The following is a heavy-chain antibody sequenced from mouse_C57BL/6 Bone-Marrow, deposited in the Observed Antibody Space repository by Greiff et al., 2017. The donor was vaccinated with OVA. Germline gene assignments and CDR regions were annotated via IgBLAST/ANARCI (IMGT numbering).Heavy chain of an antibody. J-gene: IGHJ1*03. D-gene: IGHD1-1*01. V-gene: IGHV1-54*01. Sequence: QVQLQQSGAELVRPGTSVKVSCKASGYAFTNYLIEWVKQRPGQGLAWIGVINPGSGGTNYNEKFKGKATLTADKSSSTAYMQLSSLTSEDSAVYFCARGVTTVVATDWYFDVWGTGTTVTVSS. CDR1: GYAFTNYL. CDR2: INPGSGGT. CDR3: ARGVTTVVATDWYFDV.